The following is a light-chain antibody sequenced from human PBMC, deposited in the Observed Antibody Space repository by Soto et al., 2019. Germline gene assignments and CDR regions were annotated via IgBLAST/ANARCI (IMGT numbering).Light chain of an antibody. Sequence: DIQMAQSPSSLPSSVGGRFTLTCRASQSISTYLNWYQQKPGRAPKLLIYDASNLEAGVPSRFRGSGSGTDFTFTISRLQPEDIATYYCQQYENLPTFGQGTRLEIK. CDR3: QQYENLPT. J-gene: IGKJ5*01. CDR2: DAS. CDR1: QSISTY. V-gene: IGKV1-33*01.